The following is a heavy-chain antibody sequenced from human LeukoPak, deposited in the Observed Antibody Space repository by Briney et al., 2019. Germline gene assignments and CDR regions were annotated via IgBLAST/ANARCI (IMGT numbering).Heavy chain of an antibody. V-gene: IGHV3-21*01. J-gene: IGHJ6*03. D-gene: IGHD6-19*01. Sequence: GGSLRLSCAGSGFTFSRYSMNWFRQAPGRGLERVSSISSRSTNIFYADSVKGRFTISRDNAKNSLYLQMNSLGAEDTAVYYCARDAQWLVPEGYFYYMDVWGKGTTVTVSS. CDR3: ARDAQWLVPEGYFYYMDV. CDR2: ISSRSTNI. CDR1: GFTFSRYS.